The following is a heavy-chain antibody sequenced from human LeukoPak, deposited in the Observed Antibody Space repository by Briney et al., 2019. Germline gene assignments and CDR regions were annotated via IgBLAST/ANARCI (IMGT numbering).Heavy chain of an antibody. CDR2: IKQDGSEK. J-gene: IGHJ4*02. D-gene: IGHD2-15*01. CDR1: GFTFSSYW. V-gene: IGHV3-7*03. CDR3: ARGCRGGSCYSGY. Sequence: GGSLRLSCAASGFTFSSYWMSWVRQAPGKGLEWVANIKQDGSEKYYVDSVKGRFTISRDNAKNSLYLQMNSLRAEDTAVYYCARGCRGGSCYSGYWGQGTLVTVSS.